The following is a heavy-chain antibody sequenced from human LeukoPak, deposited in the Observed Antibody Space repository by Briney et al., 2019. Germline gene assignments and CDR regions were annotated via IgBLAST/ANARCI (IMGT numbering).Heavy chain of an antibody. D-gene: IGHD3-3*01. Sequence: GGSLRLSCAASGFTVSSNYMSWVRQAPGKGLEWVSVIYSGGSTHYADSVKGRFTISRDNSKNTLYLQMNSLRAEDTAVYYCARAAYDFWSGYPYYFDYWGQGTMVTVSS. V-gene: IGHV3-53*01. CDR2: IYSGGST. J-gene: IGHJ4*02. CDR1: GFTVSSNY. CDR3: ARAAYDFWSGYPYYFDY.